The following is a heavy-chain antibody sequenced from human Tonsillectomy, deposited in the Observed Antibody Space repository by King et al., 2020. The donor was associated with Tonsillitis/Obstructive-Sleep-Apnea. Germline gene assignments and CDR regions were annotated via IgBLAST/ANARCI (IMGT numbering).Heavy chain of an antibody. J-gene: IGHJ4*02. V-gene: IGHV3-7*01. CDR1: GFTFSLYW. D-gene: IGHD3-16*01. Sequence: QLVESGGGLVQSGGSLRLSCAASGFTFSLYWMSWVRQAPGKGLEWVANIKQDGSEKHYVDSVKGRFTISRDNAKNSLSLQLNSLRAEDTAVYYCSRDGGRGMWFDYWGQGTLVTVSS. CDR3: SRDGGRGMWFDY. CDR2: IKQDGSEK.